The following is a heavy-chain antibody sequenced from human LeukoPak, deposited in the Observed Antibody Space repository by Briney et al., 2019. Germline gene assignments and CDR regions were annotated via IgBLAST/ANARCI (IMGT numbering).Heavy chain of an antibody. V-gene: IGHV3-7*01. CDR3: AREPRSRYYYGSGASWFDP. CDR1: GFTFSSYW. Sequence: GGSLRLSCAASGFTFSSYWMSWVRQAPGKGLEWVANIKQDGSKKYYVDSVKGRFTISRDNAKNSLYLQMNSLRAEDTAVYYCAREPRSRYYYGSGASWFDPWGQGTLVTVSS. D-gene: IGHD3-10*01. CDR2: IKQDGSKK. J-gene: IGHJ5*02.